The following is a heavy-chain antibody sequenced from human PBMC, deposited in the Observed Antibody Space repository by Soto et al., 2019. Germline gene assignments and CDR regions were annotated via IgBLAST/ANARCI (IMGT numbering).Heavy chain of an antibody. CDR2: ISSSSSFI. D-gene: IGHD1-7*01. Sequence: EVQLLESGGGLVKPGGSLRLSCTASGFTFSSYSMNWVRRAPGKGLEWVSSISSSSSFIYSTGSVKGRFTISRDNAKNSLYLQMNSLRAEDTAVYYCAVGEETGTTYFGNWGQGTLVTVSS. J-gene: IGHJ4*02. CDR1: GFTFSSYS. CDR3: AVGEETGTTYFGN. V-gene: IGHV3-21*01.